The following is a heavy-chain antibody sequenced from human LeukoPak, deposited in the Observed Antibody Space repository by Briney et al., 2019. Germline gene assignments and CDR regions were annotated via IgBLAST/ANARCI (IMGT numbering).Heavy chain of an antibody. J-gene: IGHJ4*02. CDR3: AKDERNWNYNLASQTYD. CDR1: GFTVSSNY. V-gene: IGHV3-53*01. CDR2: ISSGGST. D-gene: IGHD1-7*01. Sequence: GGSLRLSCAASGFTVSSNYMSWVRQAPGKGLEWVSIISSGGSTYYADSVKGRFTVSRDNSKNTLCLQMSSLRAEDTAVYYCAKDERNWNYNLASQTYDWGQGTLVTVSS.